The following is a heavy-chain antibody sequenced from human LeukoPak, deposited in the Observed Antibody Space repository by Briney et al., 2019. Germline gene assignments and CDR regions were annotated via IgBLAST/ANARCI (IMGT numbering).Heavy chain of an antibody. CDR2: IYYSGST. J-gene: IGHJ6*03. CDR3: ARGTPTKYYYYYYYMDV. CDR1: GGSISSGGYY. Sequence: SETLSLTCTVSGGSISSGGYYWSWIRQHPGKGLEWIGYIYYSGSTYYNPSLKSRVTISVDTSKNQFSLKLSSVTAADTAVYYCARGTPTKYYYYYYYMDVWGKGTTVTVSS. V-gene: IGHV4-31*03. D-gene: IGHD5-24*01.